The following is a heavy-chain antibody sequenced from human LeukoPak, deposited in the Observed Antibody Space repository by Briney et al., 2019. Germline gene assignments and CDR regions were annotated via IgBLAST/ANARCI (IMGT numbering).Heavy chain of an antibody. V-gene: IGHV4-38-2*02. Sequence: SETLSLTCTVSGYSISGGYYWGWIRQPPGKGLEWIGSIYHSGSTNYNPSLKSRVTISVDTSKNQFSLKLSSVTAADTAVYYCARDYSSGLDAFDIWGQGTMVTVSS. CDR1: GYSISGGYY. J-gene: IGHJ3*02. CDR3: ARDYSSGLDAFDI. D-gene: IGHD6-19*01. CDR2: IYHSGST.